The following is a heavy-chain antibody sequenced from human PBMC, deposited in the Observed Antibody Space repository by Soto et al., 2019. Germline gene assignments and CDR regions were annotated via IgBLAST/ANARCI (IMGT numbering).Heavy chain of an antibody. CDR2: INAGNGNT. CDR1: GYTFTSYA. D-gene: IGHD5-12*01. V-gene: IGHV1-3*01. J-gene: IGHJ6*02. Sequence: PSVKVSCKASGYTFTSYAMHWVRQAPGQRLEWMGWINAGNGNTKYSQKFQGRVTITRDTSASTAYMELSSLRSEDTAVYYCAREDADIVATTYYYYGMDVWGQGTTVTVSS. CDR3: AREDADIVATTYYYYGMDV.